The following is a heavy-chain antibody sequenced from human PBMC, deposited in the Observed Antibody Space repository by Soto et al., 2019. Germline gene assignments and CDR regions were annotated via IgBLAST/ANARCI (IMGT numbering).Heavy chain of an antibody. CDR2: VHDSGTT. Sequence: SETLSLTCDVSGGSMTSYYWSWIRLVPGRGLEWIGFVHDSGTTYFHSSLRGRATISVDTSKNQFSLRLTSVTAADTAVYYCARDQRAGNWFDFWGQGTLVT. J-gene: IGHJ5*01. V-gene: IGHV4-59*12. CDR1: GGSMTSYY. CDR3: ARDQRAGNWFDF.